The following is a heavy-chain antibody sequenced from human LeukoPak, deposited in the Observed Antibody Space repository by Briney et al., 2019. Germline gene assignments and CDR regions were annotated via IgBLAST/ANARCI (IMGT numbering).Heavy chain of an antibody. CDR1: GLTFSSYA. J-gene: IGHJ4*02. Sequence: GGSLRLSCAASGLTFSSYAMSWVRQAPGKGLEWVSAISGSGGSTYYADSVKGRFTISRDNSKNTLYLQMNSLRAEDTAVYYCARSLIAAVALNYWGQGTLVTVSS. CDR2: ISGSGGST. D-gene: IGHD6-6*01. CDR3: ARSLIAAVALNY. V-gene: IGHV3-23*01.